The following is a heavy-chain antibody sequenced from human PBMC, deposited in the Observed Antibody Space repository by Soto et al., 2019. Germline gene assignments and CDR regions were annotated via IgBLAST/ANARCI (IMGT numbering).Heavy chain of an antibody. Sequence: GGSLRLSCAASGFTFSSYAMSWVRQAPGKGLEWVSAISGSGGSTYYADSVKGRFTISRDNSKNTLYLQMNSLRAEDTAVYYCAKDLDYSNYGPGLDYWGQGTLVTVSS. D-gene: IGHD4-4*01. J-gene: IGHJ4*02. CDR1: GFTFSSYA. V-gene: IGHV3-23*01. CDR2: ISGSGGST. CDR3: AKDLDYSNYGPGLDY.